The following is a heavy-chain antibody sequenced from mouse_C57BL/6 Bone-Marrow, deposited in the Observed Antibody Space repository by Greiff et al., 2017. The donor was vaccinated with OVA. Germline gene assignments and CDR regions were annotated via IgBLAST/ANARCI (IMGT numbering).Heavy chain of an antibody. Sequence: VQLQQPGAELVKPGASVKMSCKASGYTFTSYWITWVKQRPGQGLAWIGDIYPGSGRTNYNEKFKSKATLTVDTSSSTAYMQLSSLTSEDSAVYYCARSGITTVEGDFAMDYWGQGTSVTVSS. V-gene: IGHV1-55*01. CDR2: IYPGSGRT. CDR1: GYTFTSYW. D-gene: IGHD1-1*01. J-gene: IGHJ4*01. CDR3: ARSGITTVEGDFAMDY.